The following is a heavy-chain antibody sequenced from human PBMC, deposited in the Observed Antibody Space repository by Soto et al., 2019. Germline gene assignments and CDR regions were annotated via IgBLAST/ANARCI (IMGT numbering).Heavy chain of an antibody. CDR3: ASARDGYMTDWDIDL. J-gene: IGHJ2*01. CDR1: GFTFSSYA. V-gene: IGHV3-30-3*01. CDR2: ISYDGSNK. D-gene: IGHD2-15*01. Sequence: QVQLVESGGGVVQPGRSLRLSCAASGFTFSSYAMHWVRQAPGKGLEWVAVISYDGSNKYYADSVKGRFTISRDNSKNSPNLQMSILGAAETAVHACASARDGYMTDWDIDLWRRGTQVSVP.